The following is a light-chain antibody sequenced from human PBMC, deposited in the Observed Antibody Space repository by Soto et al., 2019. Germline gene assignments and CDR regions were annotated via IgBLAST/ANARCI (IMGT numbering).Light chain of an antibody. CDR2: RAS. CDR3: QQYDSYPCT. V-gene: IGKV1-5*03. J-gene: IGKJ1*01. Sequence: GDRVTITCRASQRISTWLAWFQQKPGKAPKLLIYRASSLEGGAPSRFSGSGSGTEFTLTISSLQPDDFANYYCQQYDSYPCTFGQGTKVDIK. CDR1: QRISTW.